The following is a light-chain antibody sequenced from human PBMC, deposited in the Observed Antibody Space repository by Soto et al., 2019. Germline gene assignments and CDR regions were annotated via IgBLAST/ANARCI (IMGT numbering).Light chain of an antibody. J-gene: IGLJ1*01. Sequence: QSVLTQPASVSGSPGQSITISCTGTSSDVGSYNLVSWYQQHPGKAPKLMIYEGSKRPSGVSNRFSGSKSGNTASLTISGHQAEDEADYYCCSYAGSSKVFGTGTKVTVL. V-gene: IGLV2-23*01. CDR1: SSDVGSYNL. CDR2: EGS. CDR3: CSYAGSSKV.